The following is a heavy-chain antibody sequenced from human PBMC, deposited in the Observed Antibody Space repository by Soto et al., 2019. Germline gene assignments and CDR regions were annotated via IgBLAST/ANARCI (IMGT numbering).Heavy chain of an antibody. CDR2: IIPIFGTA. J-gene: IGHJ6*02. D-gene: IGHD4-17*01. V-gene: IGHV1-69*12. CDR1: GGTFSSYA. Sequence: QVQLVQSGAEVKKPGSSVKVSCKASGGTFSSYAISWVRQAPGQGLEWMGGIIPIFGTANYAQKFQGRVTITGDEPTSTGYMELSSLRSEDPAVYYCARVGRAVTTVYYYYGMDVWGQGTTVTVSS. CDR3: ARVGRAVTTVYYYYGMDV.